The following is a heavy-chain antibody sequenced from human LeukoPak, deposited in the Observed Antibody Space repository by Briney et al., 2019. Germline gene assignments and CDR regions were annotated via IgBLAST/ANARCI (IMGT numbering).Heavy chain of an antibody. J-gene: IGHJ4*02. V-gene: IGHV3-23*01. CDR2: ISGSGDST. D-gene: IGHD3-22*01. CDR1: GFTLSSYA. CDR3: AKWLDNMRGFDY. Sequence: GGSLRLSCAASGFTLSSYAMSWVRQAPGKGLEWLSVISGSGDSTFYADSVKGRFTISRDNSKNTLDLQMNSLRAEDTAVYYCAKWLDNMRGFDYRGQGTLVTVSS.